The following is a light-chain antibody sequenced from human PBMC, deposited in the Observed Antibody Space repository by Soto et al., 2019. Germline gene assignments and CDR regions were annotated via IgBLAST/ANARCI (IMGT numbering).Light chain of an antibody. Sequence: QSVLTQPPSVSGAPGQRVTISCTGSSSNIGAGYDVHWYQQLPGTAPKLLIYGNSNRPSGVPDRFSSSKSGTSASLAITGLQAEDEADYYCQSYDSNLSGSVFGGGTKLTVL. J-gene: IGLJ2*01. CDR3: QSYDSNLSGSV. CDR2: GNS. V-gene: IGLV1-40*01. CDR1: SSNIGAGYD.